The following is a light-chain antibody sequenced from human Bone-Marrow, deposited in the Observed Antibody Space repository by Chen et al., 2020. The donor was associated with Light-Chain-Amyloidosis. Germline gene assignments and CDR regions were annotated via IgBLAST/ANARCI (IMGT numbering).Light chain of an antibody. Sequence: EQVMTPPPPPLPWSPGERATLSCRASQSVSSNLAWYQQKPGQAPRLLIYGASTRATGIPARFSGSGSGTESTLTISSLQSEDFAVYYCQQYNNWPITFGQGTRLEIK. V-gene: IGKV3-15*01. CDR2: GAS. CDR3: QQYNNWPIT. CDR1: QSVSSN. J-gene: IGKJ5*01.